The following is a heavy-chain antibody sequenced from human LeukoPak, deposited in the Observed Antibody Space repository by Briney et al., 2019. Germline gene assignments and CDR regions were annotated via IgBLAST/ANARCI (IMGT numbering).Heavy chain of an antibody. CDR2: IFHSGST. J-gene: IGHJ4*02. CDR1: DYSVSSGYY. Sequence: SETLSLTCTVSDYSVSSGYYWGWIRQPPGKGLEWIGSIFHSGSTYYNPSLRSRVTISLDTSKNQFSLKLNSVTAADTAVFYCAANSADYNTLGSSYKVWGQGTLVTVSS. V-gene: IGHV4-38-2*02. CDR3: AANSADYNTLGSSYKV. D-gene: IGHD3-10*01.